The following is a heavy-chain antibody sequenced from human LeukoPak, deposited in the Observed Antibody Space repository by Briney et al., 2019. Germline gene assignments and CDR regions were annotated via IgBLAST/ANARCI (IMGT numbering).Heavy chain of an antibody. CDR3: ARGGGYDFWSGYYRDY. V-gene: IGHV4-4*08. J-gene: IGHJ4*02. Sequence: SETLSLTCIVSGGSISGYYWSWLRQPPGKGLEWIGRIYTSGSTNYNPSFKSRVTISVDTSKNQFSLKLSSVTAADTAVYYCARGGGYDFWSGYYRDYWGQGTLVTVSS. CDR1: GGSISGYY. D-gene: IGHD3-3*01. CDR2: IYTSGST.